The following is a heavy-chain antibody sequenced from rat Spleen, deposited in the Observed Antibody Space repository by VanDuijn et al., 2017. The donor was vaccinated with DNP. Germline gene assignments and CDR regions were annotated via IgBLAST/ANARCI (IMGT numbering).Heavy chain of an antibody. CDR2: ISTGGGNT. J-gene: IGHJ4*01. CDR1: GFTFSDYG. Sequence: EVQLVESGGGLVQPGRSLKLSCAVSGFTFSDYGMAWVRQAPTKGLEWVASISTGGGNTYYRDSVKGRFTISRDNAKNTHYLQMDSLRSEDTATYYCARHPTHYDLSYYYGAMDAWGQGTSVTVSS. V-gene: IGHV5S13*01. D-gene: IGHD1-12*02. CDR3: ARHPTHYDLSYYYGAMDA.